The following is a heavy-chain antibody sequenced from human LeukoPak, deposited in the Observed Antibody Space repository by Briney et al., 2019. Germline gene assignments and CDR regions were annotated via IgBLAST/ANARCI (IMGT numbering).Heavy chain of an antibody. J-gene: IGHJ4*02. CDR2: IYTSGNT. CDR1: GGSITTYY. Sequence: PSETLSLTCTVSGGSITTYYWSWIRQPAGKGLEWIGRIYTSGNTNYNPSLNSRVTMSLDTSKNEVSLKSSSVTAADTAVYYCARRVIIGQLAEYWGQGTLVTVSS. D-gene: IGHD6-6*01. CDR3: ARRVIIGQLAEY. V-gene: IGHV4-4*07.